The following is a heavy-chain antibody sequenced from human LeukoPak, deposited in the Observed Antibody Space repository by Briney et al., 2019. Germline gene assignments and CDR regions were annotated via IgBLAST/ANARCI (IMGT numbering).Heavy chain of an antibody. CDR3: ASYDYDSSGYYGY. CDR2: ISRSSSYI. D-gene: IGHD3-22*01. V-gene: IGHV3-21*01. CDR1: GFTFSSYS. Sequence: GGSLRLSCAASGFTFSSYSMNWVRQAPGKGLEWVSSISRSSSYIYYADSVKGRFTISRDNAKNSLYLQMNSLRAEDTAVYYCASYDYDSSGYYGYWGQGTLVTVSS. J-gene: IGHJ4*02.